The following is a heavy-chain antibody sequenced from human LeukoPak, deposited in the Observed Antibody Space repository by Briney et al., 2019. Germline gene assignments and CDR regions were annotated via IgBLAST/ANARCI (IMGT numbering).Heavy chain of an antibody. J-gene: IGHJ4*02. Sequence: GGSLRLSCAASGFTFSSHWMSCVRQAPGKGLEWVANINEDGSKKYYVDSVKGRFTISRDNPKNSLYLQMNSLRAEDTAVYYCVRDSGWYRVEYWGQGTLVTVSS. D-gene: IGHD6-19*01. V-gene: IGHV3-7*01. CDR1: GFTFSSHW. CDR2: INEDGSKK. CDR3: VRDSGWYRVEY.